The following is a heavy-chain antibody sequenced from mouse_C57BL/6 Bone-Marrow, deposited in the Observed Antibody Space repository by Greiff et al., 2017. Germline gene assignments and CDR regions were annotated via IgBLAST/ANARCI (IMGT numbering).Heavy chain of an antibody. Sequence: VQLQQSGPVLVKPGASVKMSCKASGYTFTDYYMNWVKQSHGKSLEWIGVIHPYNGGTSYNQKFKGKATLTVEKSSSKAYMELNRLTSEDSAVYYCARSDYYYAMDYWGQGTSVTVSS. D-gene: IGHD2-4*01. CDR1: GYTFTDYY. CDR2: IHPYNGGT. J-gene: IGHJ4*01. V-gene: IGHV1-19*01. CDR3: ARSDYYYAMDY.